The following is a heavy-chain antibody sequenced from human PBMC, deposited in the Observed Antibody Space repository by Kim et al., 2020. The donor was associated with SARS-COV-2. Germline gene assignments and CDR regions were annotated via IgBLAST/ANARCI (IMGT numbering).Heavy chain of an antibody. V-gene: IGHV4-4*09. J-gene: IGHJ3*02. CDR3: ASPNSSGSNAFDI. D-gene: IGHD3-22*01. Sequence: STPSLKSRVTISVDTSKNQFSLKLSSVTAADTAVYYCASPNSSGSNAFDIWGQGTMVTVSS.